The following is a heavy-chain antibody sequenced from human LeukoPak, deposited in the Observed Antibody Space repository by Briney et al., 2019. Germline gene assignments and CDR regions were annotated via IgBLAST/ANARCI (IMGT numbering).Heavy chain of an antibody. Sequence: SETLSLTCAVSGDSLSSGGYSWSWIRQPPGKGLEWIGYMYYGGSTYYNPSLKSRLTISLDTSKNQFSLKLSSVTAADTAVYYCARGYSRSSELDYWGQGTLVTVSS. J-gene: IGHJ4*02. D-gene: IGHD6-6*01. CDR2: MYYGGST. CDR3: ARGYSRSSELDY. CDR1: GDSLSSGGYS. V-gene: IGHV4-30-4*07.